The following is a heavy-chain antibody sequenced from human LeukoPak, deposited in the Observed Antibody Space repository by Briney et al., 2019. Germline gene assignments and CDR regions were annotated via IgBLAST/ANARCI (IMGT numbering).Heavy chain of an antibody. CDR2: IYHSGST. D-gene: IGHD3-16*01. CDR1: GDSIISSNW. Sequence: SGTLSLTCAVSGDSIISSNWWSWVRQPPGKGLEWIGEIYHSGSTSYNPSLKGRVTILVDKSKNQFFLKLSSVTAADTAVYYCARGGLTFGGIIFDYWGQGTLVTVSS. J-gene: IGHJ4*02. CDR3: ARGGLTFGGIIFDY. V-gene: IGHV4-4*02.